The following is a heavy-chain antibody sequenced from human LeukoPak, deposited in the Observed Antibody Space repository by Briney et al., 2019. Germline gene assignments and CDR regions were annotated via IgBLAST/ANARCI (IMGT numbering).Heavy chain of an antibody. Sequence: GGSLRLSCTASGFTFGDYGMSWVRQAPGKRLEWVGFIRSKAYGGTTEYAASVKGRFTISRDDSKSIAYLQMNSLKTEDTAVYYCTRVYCSSSTCYYGELDYWGQGTLVTVSS. CDR3: TRVYCSSSTCYYGELDY. CDR2: IRSKAYGGTT. D-gene: IGHD2-2*01. V-gene: IGHV3-49*04. J-gene: IGHJ4*02. CDR1: GFTFGDYG.